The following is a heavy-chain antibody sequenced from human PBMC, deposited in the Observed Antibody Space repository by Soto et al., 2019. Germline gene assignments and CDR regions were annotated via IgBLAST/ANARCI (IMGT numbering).Heavy chain of an antibody. J-gene: IGHJ4*02. CDR1: GFTFIRFC. V-gene: IGHV3-30*18. CDR2: ISHDGNIK. D-gene: IGHD2-2*01. CDR3: AKTIVPAAVRPIDY. Sequence: SLRLSCSVSGFTFIRFCMHWVRQAPGKGLEWVALISHDGNIKYYSDSVRGRFTISRDNSRTTLFLQMNSLGPEDTAIYFRAKTIVPAAVRPIDYWGLGTLVTVSS.